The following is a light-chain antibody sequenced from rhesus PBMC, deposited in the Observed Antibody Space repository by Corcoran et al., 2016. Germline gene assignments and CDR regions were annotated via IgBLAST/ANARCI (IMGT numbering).Light chain of an antibody. CDR2: DAS. Sequence: DIQLTQSPSSLSASVGDRVTFTCRASQGISTSLDWFQQKSGKAPKLLIYDASTLQSGVPSRFTGSGSGTEFTLTISSLQPEDFATYYCQQRNAYPLTFGGWTKVEI. J-gene: IGKJ4*01. CDR1: QGISTS. V-gene: IGKV1-38*01. CDR3: QQRNAYPLT.